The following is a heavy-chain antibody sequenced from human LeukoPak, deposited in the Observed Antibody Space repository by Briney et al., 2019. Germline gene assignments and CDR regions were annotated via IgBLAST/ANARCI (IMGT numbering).Heavy chain of an antibody. CDR2: IYYSGST. CDR3: ARGDVVVPLDY. D-gene: IGHD2-2*01. V-gene: IGHV4-59*01. CDR1: GGSISSYY. J-gene: IGHJ4*02. Sequence: SETLSLTCTVSGGSISSYYWSWIRQPPGEGMEWIGYIYYSGSTNYNPSLKSRVTISVDTSKNQFSLKLSSVTAADTAVYYCARGDVVVPLDYWGQGTLVTVSS.